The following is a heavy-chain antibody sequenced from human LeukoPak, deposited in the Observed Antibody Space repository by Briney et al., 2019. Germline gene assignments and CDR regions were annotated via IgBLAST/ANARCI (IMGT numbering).Heavy chain of an antibody. CDR2: IGSDGSGT. CDR3: AKGLTNLGDD. D-gene: IGHD3-9*01. Sequence: GGSLRLSCSASVFPFSTLCMHWVRQAPWKGLEHVSTIGSDGSGTYYADSVKDRFIISRDNSKNTLYLQMNSLRPEDTAVYYCAKGLTNLGDDWGQGTLVTVSS. V-gene: IGHV3-64*04. J-gene: IGHJ4*02. CDR1: VFPFSTLC.